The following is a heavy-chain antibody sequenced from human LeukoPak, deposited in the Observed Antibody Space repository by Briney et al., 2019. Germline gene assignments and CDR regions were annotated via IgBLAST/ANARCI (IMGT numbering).Heavy chain of an antibody. V-gene: IGHV4-59*01. D-gene: IGHD3-16*01. J-gene: IGHJ6*03. CDR2: IYYSGSI. CDR1: GGSISSYY. CDR3: ARDSTIRSMGV. Sequence: SETLSLTCTVSGGSISSYYWSWIRQPPGKGLEWIGYIYYSGSINYNPSLKSRVTISVDTSKSQFSLKLRFVTAADTAVYYCARDSTIRSMGVWGKGTTVTVPS.